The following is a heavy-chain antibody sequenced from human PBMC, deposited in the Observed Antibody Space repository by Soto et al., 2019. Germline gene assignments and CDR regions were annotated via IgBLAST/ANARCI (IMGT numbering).Heavy chain of an antibody. CDR3: AKDKYSSGWYYFDY. J-gene: IGHJ4*02. CDR1: GFTFSSYA. V-gene: IGHV3-23*01. CDR2: ISGSGGST. Sequence: GGSLRLSCAASGFTFSSYAMSWVRQAPGKGLEWVSAISGSGGSTYYADSVKGRFTISRDNSKNTLYLQMNSPRDEDTAVYYGAKDKYSSGWYYFDYWGQGTLVTVSS. D-gene: IGHD6-19*01.